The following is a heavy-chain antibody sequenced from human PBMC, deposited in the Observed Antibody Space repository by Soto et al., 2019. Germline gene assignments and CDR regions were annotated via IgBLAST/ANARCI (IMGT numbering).Heavy chain of an antibody. CDR3: AKAVTVAGTLPYY. Sequence: GGSLRLSCAASGFTFSIYAMHWVRQAPGKGLEWVSYIGSRSSPTFYADSVKGRFTISRDNAKNSLFLQMSSLRVEDTAVYYCAKAVTVAGTLPYYWGQGTLVTVSS. J-gene: IGHJ4*02. V-gene: IGHV3-48*01. D-gene: IGHD6-19*01. CDR1: GFTFSIYA. CDR2: IGSRSSPT.